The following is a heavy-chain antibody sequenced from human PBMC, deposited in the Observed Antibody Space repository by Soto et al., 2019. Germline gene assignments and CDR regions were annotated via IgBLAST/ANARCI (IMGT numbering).Heavy chain of an antibody. CDR3: ARDHHSYYDTSGYYPYFDF. V-gene: IGHV4-61*01. CDR1: GGSVNTAPYH. D-gene: IGHD3-22*01. Sequence: SETLSLTCTVSGGSVNTAPYHWSWIRQSPRNGLEWIGNIYYTGSTNYNPSFESRVAISLDTSNNQFSLRLTSLTAADTAVYFCARDHHSYYDTSGYYPYFDFWGQGTLVTSPQ. CDR2: IYYTGST. J-gene: IGHJ4*02.